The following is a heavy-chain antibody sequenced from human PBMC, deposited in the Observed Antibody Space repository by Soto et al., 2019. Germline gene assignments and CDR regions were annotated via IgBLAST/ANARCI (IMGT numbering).Heavy chain of an antibody. J-gene: IGHJ4*02. V-gene: IGHV3-74*01. D-gene: IGHD3-16*02. CDR1: GFTFSSYW. CDR3: VRYPRSVGGSYRPDY. CDR2: INSDGSIT. Sequence: EVQLVESGGGLVQPGGSLRLSCAASGFTFSSYWMHWVRQVPEKGLVWVSRINSDGSITNYADAVKGRFTISIDNVKNTLYMQMNSLRAEDTAVYYCVRYPRSVGGSYRPDYWGQVTLVTVSS.